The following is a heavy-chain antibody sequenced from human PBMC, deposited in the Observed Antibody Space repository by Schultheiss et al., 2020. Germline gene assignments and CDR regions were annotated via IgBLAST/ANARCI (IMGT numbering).Heavy chain of an antibody. V-gene: IGHV4-4*07. Sequence: SETLSLTCTVSGGSISSYYWSWIRQPAGKGLEWIGRIYTSGSTNYNPSLKSRVTISIDTSQNHFSLQLNSVTAADTAVYYCARYNAVAGTYYFDYWGQGTLVTVSS. CDR3: ARYNAVAGTYYFDY. CDR2: IYTSGST. CDR1: GGSISSYY. J-gene: IGHJ4*02. D-gene: IGHD6-19*01.